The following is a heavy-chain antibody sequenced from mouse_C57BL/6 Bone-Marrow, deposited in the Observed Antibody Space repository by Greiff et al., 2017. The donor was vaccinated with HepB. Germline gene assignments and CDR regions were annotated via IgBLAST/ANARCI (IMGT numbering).Heavy chain of an antibody. Sequence: VQLQQSGAELMKPGASVKLSCKATGYTFTGYWIEWVKQRPGHGLEWIGEILPGSGSTNYKEKFKGKATFTADTSSNTAYMQLSSLTTEDSAIYYCARDYGNYGDWYFDVWGTGTTVTVSS. J-gene: IGHJ1*03. D-gene: IGHD2-1*01. CDR2: ILPGSGST. V-gene: IGHV1-9*01. CDR1: GYTFTGYW. CDR3: ARDYGNYGDWYFDV.